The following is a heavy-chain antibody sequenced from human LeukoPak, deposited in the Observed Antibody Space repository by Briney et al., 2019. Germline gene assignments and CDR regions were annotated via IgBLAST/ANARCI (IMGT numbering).Heavy chain of an antibody. Sequence: GGSLRLSCAASGFTFSRYWMHWVRQAPGKGLVWVSRINSDGSTTTYADSVKGRFTISRDNAKNTLYLQMNSLRAEDTAVYYCAGAHVWGSYRSDFDYWGQGTLVTVSS. CDR1: GFTFSRYW. D-gene: IGHD3-16*02. CDR3: AGAHVWGSYRSDFDY. J-gene: IGHJ4*02. CDR2: INSDGSTT. V-gene: IGHV3-74*01.